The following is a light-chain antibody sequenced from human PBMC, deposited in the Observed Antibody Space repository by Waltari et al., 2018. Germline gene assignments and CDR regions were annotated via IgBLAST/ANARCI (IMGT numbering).Light chain of an antibody. Sequence: AIRMTQSPSSLSASTGDRVTITCRASQDVSSYVAWYQQKPGKVPKLLIYAASTLQSGVPSRFSGSGSGTNFSLTIACPQSDDFAVYYCQQYYTYPVAFGGGAKVEVK. CDR3: QQYYTYPVA. J-gene: IGKJ4*01. V-gene: IGKV1-8*01. CDR2: AAS. CDR1: QDVSSY.